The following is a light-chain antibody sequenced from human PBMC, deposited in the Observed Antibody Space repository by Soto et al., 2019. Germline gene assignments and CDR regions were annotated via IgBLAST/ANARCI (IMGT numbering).Light chain of an antibody. CDR3: QQYGSSQIT. CDR2: GAS. CDR1: PSVSSSY. V-gene: IGKV3-20*01. Sequence: EIVLTQSPGTLSLSPGERATLSCRASPSVSSSYLAWYQQKPGQAPRLLIYGASSRATGIPDRFSGSGSVTDFTLTISRLEPEDFAVYYCQQYGSSQITFGQGTRLEIK. J-gene: IGKJ5*01.